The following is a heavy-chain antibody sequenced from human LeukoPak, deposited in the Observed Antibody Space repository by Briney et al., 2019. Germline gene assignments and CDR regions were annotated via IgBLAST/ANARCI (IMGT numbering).Heavy chain of an antibody. D-gene: IGHD3-9*01. Sequence: ASVKVSCKASGYTFTGHYMHWVRQAPGQGLEWMGWINPNSDGTNSTQKFQGRVTMTRDTSISTAYMELNRLRSDDTAVYYCAREYYDILTGYYTRAFDFWGQGTMVTVSS. V-gene: IGHV1-2*02. CDR2: INPNSDGT. CDR1: GYTFTGHY. J-gene: IGHJ3*01. CDR3: AREYYDILTGYYTRAFDF.